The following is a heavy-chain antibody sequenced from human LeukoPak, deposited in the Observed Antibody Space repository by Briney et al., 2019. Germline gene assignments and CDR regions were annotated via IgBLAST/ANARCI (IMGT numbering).Heavy chain of an antibody. CDR2: INPSGGST. D-gene: IGHD3-22*01. CDR1: GYTFTSYY. Sequence: ASVKVSCKASGYTFTSYYMHWVRQAPGQVLEWRGIINPSGGSTSYAQKFQGRVTMTRDTSTSTVYMELSSLRSEVTAVYYCARDYYDSSGYYRGFHWGQGTLVTVSS. V-gene: IGHV1-46*01. CDR3: ARDYYDSSGYYRGFH. J-gene: IGHJ4*02.